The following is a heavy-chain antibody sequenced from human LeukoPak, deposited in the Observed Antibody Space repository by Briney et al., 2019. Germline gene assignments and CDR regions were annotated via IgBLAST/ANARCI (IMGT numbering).Heavy chain of an antibody. J-gene: IGHJ4*02. CDR3: ARGGWYSSSWSDY. CDR1: GFTFSSYS. V-gene: IGHV3-48*01. Sequence: GGSLRLSCAASGFTFSSYSMNWVRQAPGKGLEWVSYISSSSSTIYYADSVKGRFTISRDNAKNSLYLQMNSLRAEDTAVYYCARGGWYSSSWSDYWGQGTLVTVSS. D-gene: IGHD6-13*01. CDR2: ISSSSSTI.